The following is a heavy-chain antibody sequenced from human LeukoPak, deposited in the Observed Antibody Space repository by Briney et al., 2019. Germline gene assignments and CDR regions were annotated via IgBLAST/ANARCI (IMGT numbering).Heavy chain of an antibody. V-gene: IGHV4-34*01. D-gene: IGHD4-11*01. CDR3: ARGSGTVAY. CDR2: INHSGST. J-gene: IGHJ4*02. CDR1: GGSFSGYY. Sequence: PSETLSLTXAVYGGSFSGYYWSWIRQPPGKGLEWIGEINHSGSTNYNPSLKSRVTISVDTSKNQFSLKLSSVTAADTAVYYCARGSGTVAYWGQGTLVTVSS.